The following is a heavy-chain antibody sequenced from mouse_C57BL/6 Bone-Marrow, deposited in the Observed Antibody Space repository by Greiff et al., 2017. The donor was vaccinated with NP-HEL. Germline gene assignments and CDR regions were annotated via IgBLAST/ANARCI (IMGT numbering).Heavy chain of an antibody. CDR3: ARGGNYWYYFDY. V-gene: IGHV1-47*01. J-gene: IGHJ2*01. CDR1: GYTFTTYP. Sequence: VKLVESGAELVKPGASVKMSCKASGYTFTTYPIEWVKQNHGKSLEWIGNFHPYNDDTEYNEKFKNKATLTVEKSSSTVYLELSRLTSDDSSVYYCARGGNYWYYFDYWGQGTTLTGSS. CDR2: FHPYNDDT. D-gene: IGHD2-1*01.